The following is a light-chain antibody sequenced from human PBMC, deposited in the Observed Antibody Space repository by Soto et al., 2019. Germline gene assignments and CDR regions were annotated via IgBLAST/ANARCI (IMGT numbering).Light chain of an antibody. CDR2: AAS. V-gene: IGKV1-27*01. J-gene: IGKJ3*01. CDR3: QRSISAPFT. CDR1: QGISNY. Sequence: DIQMTQSPSSLSASVGDRVTITCRATQGISNYLAWYQQKPGKVPKLLIYAASTLQSGIPSRFSGSGSGTDFTLTISSLQPEDVATYYCQRSISAPFTFGPGTNVDFK.